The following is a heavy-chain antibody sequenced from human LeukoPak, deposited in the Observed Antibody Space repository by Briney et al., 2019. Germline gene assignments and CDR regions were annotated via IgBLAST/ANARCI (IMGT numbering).Heavy chain of an antibody. CDR1: GFTFSSYW. CDR3: ARSNQAGDY. CDR2: INPGGSSI. D-gene: IGHD1-14*01. Sequence: PGRSLRLSCAASGFTFSSYWMHWVRQVPGKGLVWVARINPGGSSITYADSVKGRFTISRDNAKNTLYLQMDSLRAEDTGVYYCARSNQAGDYWGQGTLVTVSS. J-gene: IGHJ4*02. V-gene: IGHV3-74*01.